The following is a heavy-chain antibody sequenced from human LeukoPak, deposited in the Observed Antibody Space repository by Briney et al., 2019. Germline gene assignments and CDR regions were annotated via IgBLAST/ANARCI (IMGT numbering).Heavy chain of an antibody. V-gene: IGHV3-23*01. J-gene: IGHJ4*02. CDR2: ISGSGGST. Sequence: PGGSLRPSCAASGFTFSSYAMSWVRQAPGKGLEWVSAISGSGGSTYYADSVKGRFTISRDNSKNTLYLQMNSLRAEDTAVYYCSRTAGSSWFYYQDYRGQGTLVTVSS. CDR3: SRTAGSSWFYYQDY. D-gene: IGHD6-13*01. CDR1: GFTFSSYA.